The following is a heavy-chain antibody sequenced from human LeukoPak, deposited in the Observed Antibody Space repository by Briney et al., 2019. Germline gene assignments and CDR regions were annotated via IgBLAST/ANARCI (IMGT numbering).Heavy chain of an antibody. V-gene: IGHV1-8*01. CDR1: EYTFTSYD. J-gene: IGHJ4*02. CDR2: MNPNSGNT. Sequence: GASVKVSCKASEYTFTSYDINWVRQAPGQGLEWMGWMNPNSGNTGYAQEFQGRVTMTRNISISTAYMELSGLGFEDTAVYYCARGTSRGYCSSNTCYVLDYWGQGTLVTVSS. D-gene: IGHD2-2*03. CDR3: ARGTSRGYCSSNTCYVLDY.